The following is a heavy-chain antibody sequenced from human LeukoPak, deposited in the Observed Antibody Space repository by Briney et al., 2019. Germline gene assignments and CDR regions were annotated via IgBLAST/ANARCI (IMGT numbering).Heavy chain of an antibody. Sequence: PSETLSLTCTVSGGSISSYYWSWIRQPAGKGLEWIGRIYTSGSTNYNPSLKSRITLSVDTSKNQFSLRLSSVTAADTAVYYCAREGTGYSSGLNYYYYYMDVWGKGTTVTISS. CDR3: AREGTGYSSGLNYYYYYMDV. CDR1: GGSISSYY. CDR2: IYTSGST. V-gene: IGHV4-4*07. J-gene: IGHJ6*03. D-gene: IGHD6-19*01.